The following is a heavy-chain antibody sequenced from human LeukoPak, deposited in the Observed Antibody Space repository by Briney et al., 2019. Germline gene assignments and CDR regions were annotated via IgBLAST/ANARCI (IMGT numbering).Heavy chain of an antibody. CDR1: GFTFSSHA. Sequence: AGGSLRLSCAASGFTFSSHAMSWVRQAPGKGREWVSRISSGGGTTDYTDSVKGRFTISRDTSKNTLYLQMNSLRAEDTAVYYCAKDRSGSGYFDYWGQGTLVTVSS. J-gene: IGHJ4*02. V-gene: IGHV3-23*01. CDR2: ISSGGGTT. CDR3: AKDRSGSGYFDY. D-gene: IGHD3-10*01.